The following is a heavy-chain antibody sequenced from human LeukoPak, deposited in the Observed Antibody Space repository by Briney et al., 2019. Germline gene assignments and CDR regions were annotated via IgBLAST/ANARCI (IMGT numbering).Heavy chain of an antibody. Sequence: SETLSLTCAVHGGSFSGYYWSWIRQPPGKGLEWIGEINHSGSTNYNPSLKSRVTISVDTSKNQFSLKLSSVTAADTAVYYCARVGHSSLDYWGQGTLVTVSS. J-gene: IGHJ4*02. D-gene: IGHD6-19*01. CDR3: ARVGHSSLDY. V-gene: IGHV4-34*01. CDR1: GGSFSGYY. CDR2: INHSGST.